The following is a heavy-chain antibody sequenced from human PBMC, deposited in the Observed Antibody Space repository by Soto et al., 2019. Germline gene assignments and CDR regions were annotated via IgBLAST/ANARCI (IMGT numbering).Heavy chain of an antibody. V-gene: IGHV3-21*01. CDR2: ISSSSSYI. CDR1: GFTFGSYS. CDR3: ARVSGSFGMDV. D-gene: IGHD1-26*01. J-gene: IGHJ6*02. Sequence: GGSLRLSCAVSGFTFGSYSMNWVRQAPGKGLEWVSSISSSSSYIYYADSVKGRFTISRDNAKNSLYLQMNSLRAEDTAVYYCARVSGSFGMDVWGQGTTVTVSS.